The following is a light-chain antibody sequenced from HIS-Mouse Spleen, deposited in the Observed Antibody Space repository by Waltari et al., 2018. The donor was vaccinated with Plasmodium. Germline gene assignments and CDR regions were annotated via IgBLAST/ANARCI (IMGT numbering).Light chain of an antibody. Sequence: SYDLTQPPSVSVSPGQTARITCAGSALPKKYAYWYQQKSGQAPVLVIYEDSKRPSGIPERFSCASSGTMATLTISGAQVEDEADYYCYSTDSSGNHRVFGGGTKLTVL. J-gene: IGLJ3*02. CDR1: ALPKKY. V-gene: IGLV3-10*01. CDR3: YSTDSSGNHRV. CDR2: EDS.